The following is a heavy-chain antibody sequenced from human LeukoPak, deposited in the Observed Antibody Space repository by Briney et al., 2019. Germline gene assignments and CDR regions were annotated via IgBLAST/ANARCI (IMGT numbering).Heavy chain of an antibody. CDR2: ITGSSTHI. J-gene: IGHJ4*02. D-gene: IGHD3-3*01. CDR3: ARDLNFWSSYSTRGFDY. Sequence: KPGGSLRLSCAASGFTFSSYSMTWVRQAPGKGLEWVSSITGSSTHIDYADSVKGRFTISRDNAKNSLYLQMNSLRAEDTAVYYCARDLNFWSSYSTRGFDYWGQGTLVTVSS. CDR1: GFTFSSYS. V-gene: IGHV3-21*01.